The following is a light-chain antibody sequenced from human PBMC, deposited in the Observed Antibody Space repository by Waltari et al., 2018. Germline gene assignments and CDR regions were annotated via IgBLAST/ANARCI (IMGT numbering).Light chain of an antibody. CDR3: SSYTTSRTWV. CDR1: SRDVGAYKY. V-gene: IGLV2-14*03. CDR2: DAS. J-gene: IGLJ3*02. Sequence: QSALTQPASVSGSPGQSITISCLGSSRDVGAYKYVSWFQQHPGKAPKLIIYDASTRPSGTSDRFSGSKSGNTASLTISGLQAEDEADYYCSSYTTSRTWVFGGGTKLTVL.